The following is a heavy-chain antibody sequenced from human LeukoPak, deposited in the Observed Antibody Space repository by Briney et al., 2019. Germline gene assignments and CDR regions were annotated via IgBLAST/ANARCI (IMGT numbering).Heavy chain of an antibody. V-gene: IGHV4-39*01. D-gene: IGHD1-7*01. J-gene: IGHJ4*01. Sequence: SETLSLTCTVSGGSISSSSYYWGWIRQPPGKGLEWIGSIYYSGSTYYNPSLKSRVTISVDTSKNQFSLKLSSVTAADTAVYYCARATGARVPPGYWGQGTLVIVSS. CDR3: ARATGARVPPGY. CDR1: GGSISSSSYY. CDR2: IYYSGST.